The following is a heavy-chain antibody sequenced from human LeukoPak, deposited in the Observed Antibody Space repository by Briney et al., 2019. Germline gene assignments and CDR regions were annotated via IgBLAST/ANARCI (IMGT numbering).Heavy chain of an antibody. CDR1: GGSISSSSYF. D-gene: IGHD4-17*01. J-gene: IGHJ5*02. V-gene: IGHV4-39*01. Sequence: SETLSLTCTVAGGSISSSSYFWGLIRQSPGEGLEWIGSIYYSGSTYYNPSLKTRVSISVDTSKNQFSLKLSSVTAADTAVYYCARANDYGDYLNWFDPWGQGTLVTVSS. CDR3: ARANDYGDYLNWFDP. CDR2: IYYSGST.